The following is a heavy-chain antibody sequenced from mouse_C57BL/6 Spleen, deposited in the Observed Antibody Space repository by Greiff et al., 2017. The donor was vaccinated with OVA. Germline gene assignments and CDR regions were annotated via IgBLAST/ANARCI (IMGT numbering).Heavy chain of an antibody. CDR1: GYTFTSYW. CDR3: ARLGLDSSGAY. CDR2: IDPSDSYT. Sequence: VQLQQPGAELVMPGASVKLSCKASGYTFTSYWMHWVKQRPGQGLEWIGEIDPSDSYTNYNQKFKGKSTLTVDKSSSTAYMQLSSLTSEDSAVYYCARLGLDSSGAYWGQGTLVTVSA. J-gene: IGHJ3*01. V-gene: IGHV1-69*01. D-gene: IGHD3-2*02.